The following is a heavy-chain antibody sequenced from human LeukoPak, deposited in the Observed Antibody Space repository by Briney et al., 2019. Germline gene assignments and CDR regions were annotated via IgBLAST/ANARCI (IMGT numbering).Heavy chain of an antibody. D-gene: IGHD1-26*01. Sequence: SETLSLTCTVSGGSISSYYWSWIRQPPGKGLEWIGYIYYSGSTNYNPSPKSRVTISVDTSKNQFSLKLSSVTAADTAVYYCAREYSGTIDYWGQGTLVTVSS. J-gene: IGHJ4*02. CDR3: AREYSGTIDY. CDR1: GGSISSYY. CDR2: IYYSGST. V-gene: IGHV4-59*01.